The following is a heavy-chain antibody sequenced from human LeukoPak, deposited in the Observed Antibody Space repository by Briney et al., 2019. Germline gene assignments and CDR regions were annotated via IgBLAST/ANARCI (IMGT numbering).Heavy chain of an antibody. CDR3: ARVAAYSSSWYLGY. Sequence: ASVKVSCKASGYTFTSYDINWVRQATGQGLEWMGWMNPNSGNTGYAQKFQGRVTITRSTSISTAYMELSSLRSEDTAVYYCARVAAYSSSWYLGYWGQGTLVTVSS. CDR2: MNPNSGNT. J-gene: IGHJ4*02. D-gene: IGHD6-13*01. CDR1: GYTFTSYD. V-gene: IGHV1-8*01.